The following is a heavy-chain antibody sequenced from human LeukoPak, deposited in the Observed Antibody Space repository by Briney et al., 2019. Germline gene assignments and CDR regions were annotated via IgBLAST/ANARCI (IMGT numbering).Heavy chain of an antibody. CDR2: ISYDGSNK. V-gene: IGHV3-30-3*01. J-gene: IGHJ4*02. Sequence: GRSLRLSCAASGFTFSSYAMHWVRQAPGKGLEWVAVISYDGSNKYYADSVKGRFTISRDNSKNTLDLQMNSLRAEDTAVYFCAKGDYYYGSGSYRGGYYFDYWGQGTLVTVSS. CDR3: AKGDYYYGSGSYRGGYYFDY. D-gene: IGHD3-10*01. CDR1: GFTFSSYA.